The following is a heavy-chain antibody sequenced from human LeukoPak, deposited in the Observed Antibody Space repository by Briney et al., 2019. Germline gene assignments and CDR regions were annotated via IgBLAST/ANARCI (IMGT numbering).Heavy chain of an antibody. D-gene: IGHD6-19*01. CDR3: ASLWSAVAGSAGMDV. CDR1: GFTFSSHA. Sequence: GGSLRLSCSASGFTFSSHAMHWVRQAPGKGLEYVSVISGNGDSTYYVDSVRGRFTISRDNSKNTLYLQMNSLRAEDTAVYYCASLWSAVAGSAGMDVWGQGTTVTVSS. V-gene: IGHV3-64*04. CDR2: ISGNGDST. J-gene: IGHJ6*02.